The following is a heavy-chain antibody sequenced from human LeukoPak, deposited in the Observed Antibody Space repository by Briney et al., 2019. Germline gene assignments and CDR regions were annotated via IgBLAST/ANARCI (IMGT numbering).Heavy chain of an antibody. Sequence: ASVKVSCKASGYTFTDYYMHWVRQAPGQGLEWMGWINPNSGGTNYAQKFQGRVTMTRDTSISTAYMELSRLRSDDTAVYYCARVPYYYDSSGTYGMDVWGQGTTVTVSS. D-gene: IGHD3-22*01. CDR3: ARVPYYYDSSGTYGMDV. J-gene: IGHJ6*02. CDR2: INPNSGGT. CDR1: GYTFTDYY. V-gene: IGHV1-2*02.